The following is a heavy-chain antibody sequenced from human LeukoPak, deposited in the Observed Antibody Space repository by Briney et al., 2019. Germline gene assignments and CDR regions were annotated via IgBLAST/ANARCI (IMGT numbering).Heavy chain of an antibody. D-gene: IGHD1-26*01. CDR3: AKDGGTHFDH. Sequence: GESLRLSCAASGFTFSAYWMTWVRQAPGKGLEWVSYISSSGTTISYAQSVKGRFTITRDNAQNSLTLHMNTLRADDTAVYYCAKDGGTHFDHWGQGTLVTVSS. J-gene: IGHJ4*02. CDR1: GFTFSAYW. V-gene: IGHV3-48*01. CDR2: ISSSGTTI.